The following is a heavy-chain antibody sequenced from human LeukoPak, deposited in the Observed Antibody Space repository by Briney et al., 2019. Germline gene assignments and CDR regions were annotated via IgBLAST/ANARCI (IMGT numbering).Heavy chain of an antibody. V-gene: IGHV2-70*04. CDR2: IDWDDDK. CDR3: ARIGPYDSSGYYLFDY. D-gene: IGHD3-22*01. CDR1: EFSLSTSGMR. J-gene: IGHJ4*02. Sequence: ESGPTLVNPTQTLTLTCTFSEFSLSTSGMRVSWIRQPPGKALEWLARIDWDDDKFYSTSLKTRLTISKDTSKNQVVLTMTNMDPVDTATYYCARIGPYDSSGYYLFDYWGQGTLVTVSS.